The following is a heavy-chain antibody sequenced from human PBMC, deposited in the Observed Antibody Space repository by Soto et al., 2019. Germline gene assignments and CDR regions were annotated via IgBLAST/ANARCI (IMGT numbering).Heavy chain of an antibody. CDR3: ARDGSYYYGSGDFDY. CDR1: GYTFTSYA. Sequence: ASVKVSCKASGYTFTSYAMHWVRQAPGQRLEWMGWINAGNGNTKYSQKFQGRVTITRDTSASTAYMELRSLRSDDTAVYYCARDGSYYYGSGDFDYWGQGTLVTVSS. J-gene: IGHJ4*02. V-gene: IGHV1-3*01. CDR2: INAGNGNT. D-gene: IGHD3-10*01.